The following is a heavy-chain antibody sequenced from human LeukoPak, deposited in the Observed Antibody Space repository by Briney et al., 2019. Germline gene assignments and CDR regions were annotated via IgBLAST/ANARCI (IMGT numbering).Heavy chain of an antibody. CDR3: AKGSRRRTVVDVFDY. Sequence: PGGSLRLSCAASGFTFSSYAMSWVRQAPGKGLEWVSAISGSGGSTYYADSVKGRFTISRDNSKNTLYLQMNSLRAEDTAVYYCAKGSRRRTVVDVFDYWGQGTLVTVSS. D-gene: IGHD3-22*01. V-gene: IGHV3-23*01. CDR1: GFTFSSYA. J-gene: IGHJ4*02. CDR2: ISGSGGST.